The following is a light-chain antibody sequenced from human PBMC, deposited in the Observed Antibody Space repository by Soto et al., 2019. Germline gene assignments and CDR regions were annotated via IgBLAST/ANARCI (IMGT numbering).Light chain of an antibody. CDR2: SNN. CDR3: AAWDDSLNGNWV. CDR1: SSNIGSNT. Sequence: QSVLTQPPSASGTPGQRVTISCSGSSSNIGSNTVNWYQQLPGTAPKLLIYSNNQRPSGVPDRFSGSKSGTSASLAISGLQSEDEADYYCAAWDDSLNGNWVFGGGTKVTV. J-gene: IGLJ3*02. V-gene: IGLV1-44*01.